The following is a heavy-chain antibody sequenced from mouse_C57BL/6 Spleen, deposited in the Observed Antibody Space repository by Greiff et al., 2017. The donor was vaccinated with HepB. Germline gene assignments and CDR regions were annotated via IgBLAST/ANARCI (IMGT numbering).Heavy chain of an antibody. CDR2: INPNNGGT. Sequence: EVQLQQSGPELVKPGASVKMSCKASGYTFTDYNMHWVKQSHGKSLEWIGYINPNNGGTSYNQKFKGKATLTVNKSSSTAYMELRSLTSEDSAVYYCARQGNWASYFDYWGQGTTLTVSS. V-gene: IGHV1-22*01. CDR3: ARQGNWASYFDY. J-gene: IGHJ2*01. D-gene: IGHD4-1*01. CDR1: GYTFTDYN.